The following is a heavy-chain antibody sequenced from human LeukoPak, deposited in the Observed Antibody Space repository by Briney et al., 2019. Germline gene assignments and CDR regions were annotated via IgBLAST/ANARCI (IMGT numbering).Heavy chain of an antibody. Sequence: ASVKVSCKASGYTFTGYYMHWVRQAPGQGLEWMGWINPNSGGTNYAQKFQGRVTMTRDTSISTAYMELSRLRSDDTAVYYCAVGRITMVRGVIIRQAYYYYMDVWGKGTTVTVSS. V-gene: IGHV1-2*02. CDR3: AVGRITMVRGVIIRQAYYYYMDV. D-gene: IGHD3-10*01. CDR2: INPNSGGT. J-gene: IGHJ6*03. CDR1: GYTFTGYY.